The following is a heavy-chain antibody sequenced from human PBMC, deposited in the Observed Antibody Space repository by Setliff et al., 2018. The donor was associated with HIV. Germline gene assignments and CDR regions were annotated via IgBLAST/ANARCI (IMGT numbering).Heavy chain of an antibody. Sequence: GGTLRLPCAASAFTFSDYYMSWIRQAPGKGLGWISYISRGGRTKYYADAVKGRFTISRDNAKNSLYLQMNSLRAEDTTIYYCARVPVMATITYWYFDLWGRGTLVTVSS. J-gene: IGHJ2*01. CDR3: ARVPVMATITYWYFDL. CDR1: AFTFSDYY. V-gene: IGHV3-11*04. CDR2: ISRGGRTK. D-gene: IGHD5-12*01.